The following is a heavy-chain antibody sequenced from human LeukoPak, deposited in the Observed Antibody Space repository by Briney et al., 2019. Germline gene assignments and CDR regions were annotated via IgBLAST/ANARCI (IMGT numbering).Heavy chain of an antibody. CDR1: GFTFSSYG. CDR3: ARVLIVATIVYFDY. D-gene: IGHD5-12*01. J-gene: IGHJ4*02. Sequence: GGSLRLSCAASGFTFSSYGMHWVRQAPGKGLEWVAVIWYDGSNKYYADSVKGRFTISRDNAKNSLYLQMNSLRAEDTAVYYCARVLIVATIVYFDYWGQGTLVTVSS. CDR2: IWYDGSNK. V-gene: IGHV3-33*01.